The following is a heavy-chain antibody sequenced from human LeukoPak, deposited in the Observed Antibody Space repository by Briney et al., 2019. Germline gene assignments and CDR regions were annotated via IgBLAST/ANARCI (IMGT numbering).Heavy chain of an antibody. Sequence: KPSETLSLTCTVSGGSISSSSYYWGWIRQPLGKGLEWIGSIYYSGSTYYNPSLKSRVTISVDTSKNQFSLKLSSVTAADTAVYYCARNTFGGVIVIWTYMDVWGKGTTVTVSS. CDR3: ARNTFGGVIVIWTYMDV. CDR1: GGSISSSSYY. D-gene: IGHD3-16*02. J-gene: IGHJ6*03. V-gene: IGHV4-39*01. CDR2: IYYSGST.